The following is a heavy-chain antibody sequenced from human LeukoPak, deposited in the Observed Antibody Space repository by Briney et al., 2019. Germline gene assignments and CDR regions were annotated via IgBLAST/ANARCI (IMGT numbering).Heavy chain of an antibody. D-gene: IGHD5-18*01. J-gene: IGHJ5*02. CDR1: GGSISSGGYS. CDR3: ARVDTAMVRGSSWFDP. V-gene: IGHV4-30-2*01. Sequence: SETLSLTCAVSGGSISSGGYSWSWIRQPPGKGLEWIGYIYHSGSTYYNPSLKSRVTTSVDRSKNQFSLKLSSVTAADTAVYYCARVDTAMVRGSSWFDPWGQGTLVTVSS. CDR2: IYHSGST.